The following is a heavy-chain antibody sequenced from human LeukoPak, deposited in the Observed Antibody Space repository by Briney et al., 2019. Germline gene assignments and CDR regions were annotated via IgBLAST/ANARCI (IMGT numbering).Heavy chain of an antibody. CDR3: AATTIVVPAALYYYYGMDV. J-gene: IGHJ6*04. CDR2: IVVGSGNT. CDR1: GFTFTSSA. V-gene: IGHV1-58*01. D-gene: IGHD2-2*01. Sequence: SVKVSCKVSGFTFTSSAVQWVRQPRGQRREWIGWIVVGSGNTNYAQKFQERVTITRDMSTSTAYMELSSLRSEDTAVYYCAATTIVVPAALYYYYGMDVWGKGTTVTVSS.